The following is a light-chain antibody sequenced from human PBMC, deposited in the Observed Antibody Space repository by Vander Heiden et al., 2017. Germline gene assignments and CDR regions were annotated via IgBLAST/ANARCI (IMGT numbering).Light chain of an antibody. V-gene: IGLV1-44*01. CDR2: SNN. Sequence: QSALTQPTSASGAPRHRLTISCSRSRPNIGGTTADWYQQRPGTSPNVVIHSNNQRPSGVPDRFSGSNSGSSASVALSGLRSEAEADYYCDARAYRINGLVFGGGTKLTVL. J-gene: IGLJ3*02. CDR1: RPNIGGTT. CDR3: DARAYRINGLV.